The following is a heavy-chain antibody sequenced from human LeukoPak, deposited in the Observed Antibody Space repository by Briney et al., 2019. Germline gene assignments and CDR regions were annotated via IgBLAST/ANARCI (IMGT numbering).Heavy chain of an antibody. Sequence: PGGSLRLSCAASGFTVGTKYMNWVRQAPGKGREWVSIIYSGGTTYYADSVKGRFTISRDTSKNTLSLQMNSLRAEDTAVYFCARVGDHFHWNLDLWGRGTLVTVSS. D-gene: IGHD5-24*01. J-gene: IGHJ2*01. V-gene: IGHV3-53*01. CDR3: ARVGDHFHWNLDL. CDR1: GFTVGTKY. CDR2: IYSGGTT.